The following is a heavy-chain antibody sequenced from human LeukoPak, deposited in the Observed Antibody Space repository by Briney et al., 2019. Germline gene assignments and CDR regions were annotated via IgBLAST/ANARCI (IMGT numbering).Heavy chain of an antibody. J-gene: IGHJ4*02. CDR3: AGSTPGYGDTDY. Sequence: SVKVSCKASGGTFSSYAISWVRQAPGQGLEWMGRIIPIFGTANYAQKFQGRVTITTDESTSTAYMELSSLRSEDTAVYYCAGSTPGYGDTDYWGQGTLITVSS. V-gene: IGHV1-69*05. D-gene: IGHD4/OR15-4a*01. CDR2: IIPIFGTA. CDR1: GGTFSSYA.